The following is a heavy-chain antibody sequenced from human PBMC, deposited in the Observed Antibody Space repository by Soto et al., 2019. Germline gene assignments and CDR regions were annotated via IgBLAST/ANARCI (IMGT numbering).Heavy chain of an antibody. D-gene: IGHD4-4*01. Sequence: QVQLAQSGAEVRKPGSSVKVSCRASGGSFSDFAFSWVRQAPGHGLEWMGGTIPMFAATKYAQRFQGRITINEDESTRTVYLALSSLTSDASAVYYCARGGIVAVPAALSSYDDYTNYSFDSCGQGTLVSVSS. V-gene: IGHV1-69*01. CDR1: GGSFSDFA. CDR2: TIPMFAAT. J-gene: IGHJ4*02. CDR3: ARGGIVAVPAALSSYDDYTNYSFDS.